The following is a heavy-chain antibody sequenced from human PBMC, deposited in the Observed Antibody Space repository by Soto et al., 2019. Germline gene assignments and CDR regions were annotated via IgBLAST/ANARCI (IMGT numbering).Heavy chain of an antibody. CDR2: IIPIFGTA. V-gene: IGHV1-69*01. CDR3: ARVLRDTAMDSYYFDY. J-gene: IGHJ4*02. D-gene: IGHD5-18*01. CDR1: GGTFSSYA. Sequence: QVQLVQSGAEVKKPGSSVKVSCQASGGTFSSYAISWVRQAPGQGLEWMGGIIPIFGTANYAQKFQGRVTITADESTSTAYMELSSLRSEDTAVYYCARVLRDTAMDSYYFDYWGQGTLVTVSS.